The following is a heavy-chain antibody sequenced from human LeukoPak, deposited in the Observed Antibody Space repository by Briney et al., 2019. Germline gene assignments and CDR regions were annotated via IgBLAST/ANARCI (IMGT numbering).Heavy chain of an antibody. CDR3: AKVVRGINWGFDY. CDR2: ISGGGFGT. V-gene: IGHV3-23*01. Sequence: PGGSLRLSCAASGFIFTNYFMSWVRQAPGKGLEWVSAISGGGFGTYYADSVKGRFTISRDNSKNTLYLQMNSLRAEDTAVYYCAKVVRGINWGFDYWGQGTLVTVSS. CDR1: GFIFTNYF. J-gene: IGHJ4*02. D-gene: IGHD7-27*01.